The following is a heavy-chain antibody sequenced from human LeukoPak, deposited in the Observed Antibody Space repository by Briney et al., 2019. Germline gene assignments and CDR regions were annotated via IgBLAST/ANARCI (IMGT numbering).Heavy chain of an antibody. V-gene: IGHV3-30*04. CDR1: GFTFSSYA. Sequence: QPGRSLRLSCAASGFTFSSYAMHWVRQAPGKGLEWVALISYDGRNKRYADSVKGRFTISRDNAKNSLYLQMNSLRAEDTAVYYCAELGITMIGGVWGKGTTVTISS. D-gene: IGHD3-10*02. CDR3: AELGITMIGGV. J-gene: IGHJ6*04. CDR2: ISYDGRNK.